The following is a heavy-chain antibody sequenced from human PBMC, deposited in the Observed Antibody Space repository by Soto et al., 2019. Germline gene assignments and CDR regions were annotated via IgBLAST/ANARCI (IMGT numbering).Heavy chain of an antibody. J-gene: IGHJ4*02. CDR3: ARDPTYSADSESPHYFDY. Sequence: GGSLRLSCAASGFSFTMYAFHWVRQAPGKGLEWVSGVSGSGSTTYYADSVKGRFIISRDNSKKTAFLYMNSLRAEDTAVYHCARDPTYSADSESPHYFDYWGQGTLVTVSS. CDR1: GFSFTMYA. D-gene: IGHD3-10*01. V-gene: IGHV3-23*01. CDR2: VSGSGSTT.